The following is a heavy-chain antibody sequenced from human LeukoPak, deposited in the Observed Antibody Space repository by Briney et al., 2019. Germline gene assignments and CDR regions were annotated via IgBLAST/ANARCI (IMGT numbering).Heavy chain of an antibody. CDR1: GFTFSSYG. V-gene: IGHV3-23*01. D-gene: IGHD5-12*01. J-gene: IGHJ5*02. CDR2: IGGSGGST. CDR3: AKDKDSDYDSDNWFDP. Sequence: GGSLRLSCAASGFTFSSYGMSWVRQAPGKGLEWVSAIGGSGGSTYYADSVKGRFTISRDNSKNSLYLQMNSLRAEDTALYYCAKDKDSDYDSDNWFDPWGQGTLVTVSS.